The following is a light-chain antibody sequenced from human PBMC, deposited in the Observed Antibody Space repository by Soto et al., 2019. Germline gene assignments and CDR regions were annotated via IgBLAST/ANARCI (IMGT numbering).Light chain of an antibody. V-gene: IGKV1-39*01. J-gene: IGKJ1*01. CDR2: AAS. CDR3: QASDSTPLA. CDR1: QSMSSY. Sequence: DIQMTQSPSSLSASLGDRVTITCRASQSMSSYLTWYQQKPVKATKLLIYAASSLQSGVPSIFSGSGSGTEFTLTISRLQTEDFATFYWQASDSTPLAVGQGPGVEI.